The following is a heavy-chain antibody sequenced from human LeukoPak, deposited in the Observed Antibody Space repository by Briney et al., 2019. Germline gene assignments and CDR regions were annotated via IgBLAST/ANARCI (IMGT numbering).Heavy chain of an antibody. CDR1: GGSLSSSSYY. J-gene: IGHJ4*02. Sequence: SETLSLTCTVSGGSLSSSSYYWGWIRQPPGKGLEWIGSIYYSGSTYYNPSLKSRVTISVDTSKNQFSLKLSSVTAADTAVYYCARQGSGYYLIDYWGQGTLVTVSS. D-gene: IGHD3-22*01. CDR3: ARQGSGYYLIDY. V-gene: IGHV4-39*01. CDR2: IYYSGST.